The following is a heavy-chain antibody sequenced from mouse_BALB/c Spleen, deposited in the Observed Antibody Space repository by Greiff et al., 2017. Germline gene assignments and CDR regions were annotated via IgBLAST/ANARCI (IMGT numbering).Heavy chain of an antibody. D-gene: IGHD2-14*01. J-gene: IGHJ3*01. CDR2: ILPGSGST. Sequence: QVQLKESGAELMKPGASVKISCKATGYTFSSYWIEWVKQRPGHGLEWIGEILPGSGSTNYNEKFKGKATFTADTSSSTAYMQLSSLTSEDSAVYYCANSYYRYDGRFAYWGQGTLVTVSA. CDR1: GYTFSSYW. CDR3: ANSYYRYDGRFAY. V-gene: IGHV1-9*01.